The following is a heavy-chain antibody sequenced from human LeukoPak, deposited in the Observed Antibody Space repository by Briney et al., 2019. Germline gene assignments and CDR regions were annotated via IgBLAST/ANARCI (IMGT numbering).Heavy chain of an antibody. J-gene: IGHJ4*02. V-gene: IGHV4-59*01. D-gene: IGHD3-16*01. Sequence: SETLSLTCTVSGGSISSYYWSWIRQPPGKGLEWIGYIYYSGSTNYNPSLKSRVTISVDTSKNQFSLKLSSVTAADTAVYYCARGREGEIIDYWGQGTLVTVSS. CDR2: IYYSGST. CDR1: GGSISSYY. CDR3: ARGREGEIIDY.